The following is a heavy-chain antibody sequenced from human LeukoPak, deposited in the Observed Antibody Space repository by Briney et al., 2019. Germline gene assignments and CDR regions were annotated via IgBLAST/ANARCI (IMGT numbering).Heavy chain of an antibody. D-gene: IGHD3-10*01. CDR3: ARGASLLWFGEFQSAFDI. CDR2: IYYSGST. V-gene: IGHV4-59*01. CDR1: GGSISSFY. Sequence: SETLSLTCTVSGGSISSFYWSWIRQPPGKGLEWIGYIYYSGSTNYNPSLKSRVTISVDTSKNQFSLKLSSVTAADTAVYYCARGASLLWFGEFQSAFDIWGQGTMVTVSS. J-gene: IGHJ3*02.